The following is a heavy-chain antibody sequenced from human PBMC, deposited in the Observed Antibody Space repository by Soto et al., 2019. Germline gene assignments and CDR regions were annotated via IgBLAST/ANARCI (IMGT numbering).Heavy chain of an antibody. Sequence: LRLSCAASGFTFSSYAIHWVRQAPGKGLEWVTVVWYDGFNKRYADSVKGRFTISRDNSKNTVYLQMDILRVEDTAVYYCARDWAPNTSYESSGPFSYFDHWGQGTLVTVSS. J-gene: IGHJ4*02. CDR3: ARDWAPNTSYESSGPFSYFDH. CDR2: VWYDGFNK. V-gene: IGHV3-33*01. D-gene: IGHD3-22*01. CDR1: GFTFSSYA.